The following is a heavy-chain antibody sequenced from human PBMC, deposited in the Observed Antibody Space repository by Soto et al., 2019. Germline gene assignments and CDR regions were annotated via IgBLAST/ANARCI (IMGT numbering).Heavy chain of an antibody. D-gene: IGHD3-10*01. CDR1: GFTFSSYG. CDR3: AKTSLYGSGSLRAPFDP. Sequence: PGGSLRLSCAASGFTFSSYGMHWVRQAPGKGLEWVAVISYDGSNKYYADSVKGRFTISRDNSKNTLYLQMNSLRAEDTAVYYCAKTSLYGSGSLRAPFDPWGQGTLVTVSS. CDR2: ISYDGSNK. J-gene: IGHJ5*02. V-gene: IGHV3-30*18.